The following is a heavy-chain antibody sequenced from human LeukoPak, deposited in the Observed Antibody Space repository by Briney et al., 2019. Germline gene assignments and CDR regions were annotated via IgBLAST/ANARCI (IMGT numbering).Heavy chain of an antibody. CDR2: IYYSGST. CDR3: ARDFGEYYYDSSGYSAFDI. CDR1: GGSISSHY. J-gene: IGHJ3*02. Sequence: SETLSLTCTVSGGSISSHYWSWIRRPPGKGLEWIGYIYYSGSTNYNPSLKSRVTISVDTSKNQFSLKLSSVTAADTAVYYCARDFGEYYYDSSGYSAFDIWGQGTMVTVSS. V-gene: IGHV4-59*11. D-gene: IGHD3-22*01.